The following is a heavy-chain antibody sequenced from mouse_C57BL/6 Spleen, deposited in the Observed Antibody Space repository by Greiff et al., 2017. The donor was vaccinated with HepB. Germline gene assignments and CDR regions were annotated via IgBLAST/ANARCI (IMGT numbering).Heavy chain of an antibody. CDR1: GYAFTNYL. D-gene: IGHD1-1*01. J-gene: IGHJ4*01. CDR2: INPGSGGT. V-gene: IGHV1-54*01. Sequence: QVQLQQSGAELVRPGTSVKVSCKASGYAFTNYLIEWVKQRPGQGLEWIGVINPGSGGTNYNEKFKGKATLTSDKSSNNAYMQLSSLTSEDSAVYFCARSDYGIAMDYWGQGTSVTVSS. CDR3: ARSDYGIAMDY.